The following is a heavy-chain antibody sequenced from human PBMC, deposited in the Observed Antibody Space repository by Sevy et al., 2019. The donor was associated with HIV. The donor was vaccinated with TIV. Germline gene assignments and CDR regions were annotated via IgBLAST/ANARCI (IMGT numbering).Heavy chain of an antibody. V-gene: IGHV3-30-3*01. Sequence: GGSLRLSCAASGFTFSSYAMHWVRQAPGKGLEWVAVISYDGSNKYYSDAVKGRFTISRDNSKNTLYLQMNSLRAEDTAVYYCARGAYGHLHQWELLVDYWGHGTLVTVSS. CDR2: ISYDGSNK. J-gene: IGHJ4*01. CDR3: ARGAYGHLHQWELLVDY. CDR1: GFTFSSYA. D-gene: IGHD1-26*01.